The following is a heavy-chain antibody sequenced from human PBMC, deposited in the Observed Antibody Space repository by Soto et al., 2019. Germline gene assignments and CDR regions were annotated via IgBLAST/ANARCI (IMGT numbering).Heavy chain of an antibody. J-gene: IGHJ3*02. D-gene: IGHD3-22*01. Sequence: GGSLRLSCAASGFTFSSYAMSWVRQAPGKGLEWVSAISGSGGSTYYADSVKGRFTISRDNSKNTLYLQMNSLRAEDTAVYYCAKDVRWYYYDSSGYYLDAFDIWGQGTMVTVSS. CDR3: AKDVRWYYYDSSGYYLDAFDI. V-gene: IGHV3-23*01. CDR1: GFTFSSYA. CDR2: ISGSGGST.